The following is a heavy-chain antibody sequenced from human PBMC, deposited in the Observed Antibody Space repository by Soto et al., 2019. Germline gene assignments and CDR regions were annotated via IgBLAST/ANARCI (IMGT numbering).Heavy chain of an antibody. CDR1: GFTFSSYA. CDR3: ANRPLGYYYGMDV. V-gene: IGHV3-23*01. Sequence: GGSLSLTRAPSGFTFSSYAFIWSRQPPGKGLEWVSAISGSGGSTYYADSVKGRFTISRENSKNTLYLQMNSLRAEDTAVYYCANRPLGYYYGMDVWGQGTTVTVSS. CDR2: ISGSGGST. J-gene: IGHJ6*02.